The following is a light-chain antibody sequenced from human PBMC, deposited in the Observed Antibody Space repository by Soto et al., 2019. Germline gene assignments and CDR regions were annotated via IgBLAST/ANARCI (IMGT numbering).Light chain of an antibody. Sequence: DIQLTQSPSTLSASVGDRVTITCRASQSINNWLAWYQQKPGKAPKLVVYDGFNLESAVPSRFSGSGFGTEFTLTISSLQPDDSATYYCQQYKRYPLNFGGGTKVEIK. J-gene: IGKJ4*01. CDR2: DGF. V-gene: IGKV1-5*01. CDR1: QSINNW. CDR3: QQYKRYPLN.